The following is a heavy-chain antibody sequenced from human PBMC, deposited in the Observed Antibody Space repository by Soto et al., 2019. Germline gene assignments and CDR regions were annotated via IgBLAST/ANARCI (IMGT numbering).Heavy chain of an antibody. D-gene: IGHD2-2*01. J-gene: IGHJ6*02. CDR1: GFTFSSYA. V-gene: IGHV3-30-3*01. CDR3: ARVIDLYCSTTTCTSYGLDV. Sequence: PGGSLRLSCAASGFTFSSYAMHWVRQAPGKGLEWVAVISYDGSNKYYADSVKGRFTISRDNSKNTLYLQMNSLRPEDTAVYYCARVIDLYCSTTTCTSYGLDVWGQGTTVTVSS. CDR2: ISYDGSNK.